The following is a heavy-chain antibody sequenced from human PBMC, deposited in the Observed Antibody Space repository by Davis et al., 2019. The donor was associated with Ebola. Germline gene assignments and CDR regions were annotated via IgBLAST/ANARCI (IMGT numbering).Heavy chain of an antibody. CDR3: ARGTGTGNNSGWYVD. D-gene: IGHD6-19*01. V-gene: IGHV1-46*04. CDR1: GYTFTTYY. CDR2: INTFGGTT. J-gene: IGHJ4*02. Sequence: ASVNVSCKASGYTFTTYYMHWVRQAPGQGLEWMGVINTFGGTTTYVQKLQDRVTMTRDTSTSTVYMELSSLRSEDTAMYYCARGTGTGNNSGWYVDWGQGTLVTVSS.